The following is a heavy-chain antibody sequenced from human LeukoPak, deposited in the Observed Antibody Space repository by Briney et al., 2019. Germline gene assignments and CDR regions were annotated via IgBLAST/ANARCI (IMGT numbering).Heavy chain of an antibody. D-gene: IGHD2-21*02. J-gene: IGHJ3*02. CDR1: GFTFSSYW. V-gene: IGHV3-7*01. Sequence: PGGSLRLSCAASGFTFSSYWMSWVRQAPGKGLEWVANIKQDGSEKYYVDSVKGRFTISRDNAKNSLYLQMNSLRAEDTAMYYCAREGDSGAFDIWGQGTMVTVSS. CDR3: AREGDSGAFDI. CDR2: IKQDGSEK.